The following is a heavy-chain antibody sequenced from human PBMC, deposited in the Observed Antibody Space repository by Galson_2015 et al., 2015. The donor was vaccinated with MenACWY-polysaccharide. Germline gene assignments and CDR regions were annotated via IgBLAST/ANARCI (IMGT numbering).Heavy chain of an antibody. D-gene: IGHD3-22*01. Sequence: LRLSCAASGFTFSSYGMHWVRQAPGKGLEWVAVISYDGSNKYYADSVKGRFTISRDNSKNTLYLQMNSLRAEDTAVYYCAKELYYYDSSGYHHHFDYWGQGTLVTVSS. J-gene: IGHJ4*02. CDR2: ISYDGSNK. CDR1: GFTFSSYG. CDR3: AKELYYYDSSGYHHHFDY. V-gene: IGHV3-30*18.